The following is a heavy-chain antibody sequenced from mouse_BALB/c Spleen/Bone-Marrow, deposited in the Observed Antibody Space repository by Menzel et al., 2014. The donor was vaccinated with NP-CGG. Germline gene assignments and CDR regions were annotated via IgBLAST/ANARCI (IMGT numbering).Heavy chain of an antibody. CDR1: GFTFSSFG. Sequence: EVMLVESGGGLVQPGGSRKLSCAASGFTFSSFGMHWVRQAPEKGLEWVAYISSGSSTIYYADTVKGRFTISRDNPKNTLFLQMTSLRSEDTAMYYGARYGYYDAMDYWGQGTSVTVSS. CDR3: ARYGYYDAMDY. D-gene: IGHD2-2*01. J-gene: IGHJ4*01. V-gene: IGHV5-17*02. CDR2: ISSGSSTI.